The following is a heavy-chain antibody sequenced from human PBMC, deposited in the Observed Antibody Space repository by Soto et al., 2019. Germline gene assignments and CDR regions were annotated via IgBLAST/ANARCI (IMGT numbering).Heavy chain of an antibody. CDR3: ARAYYDYIWGSYRHYYFDY. V-gene: IGHV3-7*04. CDR2: IKQDGSEK. CDR1: GFTFSSYW. J-gene: IGHJ4*02. Sequence: GGSLRLSCAASGFTFSSYWMSWVRQAPGKGLEWVANIKQDGSEKYYVDSVKGRFTISRDNAKNSLYLQMNSLRAEDTAVYYCARAYYDYIWGSYRHYYFDYWGQGTLVTVSS. D-gene: IGHD3-16*02.